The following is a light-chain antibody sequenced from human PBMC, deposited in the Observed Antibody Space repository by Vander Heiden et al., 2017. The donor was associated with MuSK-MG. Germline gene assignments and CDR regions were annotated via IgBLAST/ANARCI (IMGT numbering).Light chain of an antibody. J-gene: IGKJ3*01. Sequence: DIVMTQSPDSLAVSLGERATINCKSSQSVLYSSSNKNYLAWYQQKPGQPPKLLIYWASTRESGVPDRFSGSGSGTDFTLTIGSLQAEDVAVYYCQQYDSTPLTFGPGTKVDIK. V-gene: IGKV4-1*01. CDR1: QSVLYSSSNKNY. CDR3: QQYDSTPLT. CDR2: WAS.